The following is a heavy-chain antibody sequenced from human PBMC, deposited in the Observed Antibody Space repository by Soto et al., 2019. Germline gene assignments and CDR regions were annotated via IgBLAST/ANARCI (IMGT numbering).Heavy chain of an antibody. J-gene: IGHJ4*02. D-gene: IGHD3-9*01. Sequence: PGESLKISCAASGFTFSSYAMSWVRQAPGKGLEWVSAISGSGGSTYYADSVKGRFTISRDNSKNTLYLQMNSLRAEDTAVYYCAKDRRIGGFDWLIFDYWGQGTRVTVSS. CDR1: GFTFSSYA. V-gene: IGHV3-23*01. CDR2: ISGSGGST. CDR3: AKDRRIGGFDWLIFDY.